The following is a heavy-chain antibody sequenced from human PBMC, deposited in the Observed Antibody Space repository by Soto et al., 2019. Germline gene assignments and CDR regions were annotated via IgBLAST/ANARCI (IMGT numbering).Heavy chain of an antibody. D-gene: IGHD3-10*01. V-gene: IGHV3-21*01. CDR1: GFTFSSYS. J-gene: IGHJ6*02. CDR3: ASLVPHYYYGMDV. CDR2: ISSSSSYI. Sequence: EVQLVESGGGLVKPGGSLRRSCAASGFTFSSYSMNWVRQAPGKGLEWVSSISSSSSYIYYADSVKGRFTISRDNAKNSLYLQMNSLRAEDTAVYYCASLVPHYYYGMDVWGQGTTVTVSS.